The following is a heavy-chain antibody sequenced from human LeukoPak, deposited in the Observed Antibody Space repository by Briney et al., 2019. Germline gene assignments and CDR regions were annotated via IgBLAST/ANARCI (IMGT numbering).Heavy chain of an antibody. V-gene: IGHV3-11*01. D-gene: IGHD1-26*01. J-gene: IGHJ4*02. CDR2: ISSSGTNT. Sequence: KAGGSLRLSCAASGFTFSDYYMSWIRQAPGKGLEWVSYISSSGTNTYYADSVKGRFTISRDNSKNTLYLQMNSLRAEDTAVYYCAKKKWELPDYWGQGTLVTVSS. CDR1: GFTFSDYY. CDR3: AKKKWELPDY.